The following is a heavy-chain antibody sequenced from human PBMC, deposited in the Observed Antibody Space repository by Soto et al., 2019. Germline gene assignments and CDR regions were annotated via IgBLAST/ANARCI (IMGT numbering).Heavy chain of an antibody. V-gene: IGHV2-5*02. J-gene: IGHJ4*02. CDR1: GFSLRTSGVG. Sequence: QITLKESGPTLVKPTQPLTLTCTFSGFSLRTSGVGVGWIRQPPGKALEWLALLYWDDGKRYSPYLKSRLTITKDTSKSQVVLRMTNMDPVDTATYYCAHLTTGGFYFGYWGQGTLVTVSS. CDR2: LYWDDGK. D-gene: IGHD4-17*01. CDR3: AHLTTGGFYFGY.